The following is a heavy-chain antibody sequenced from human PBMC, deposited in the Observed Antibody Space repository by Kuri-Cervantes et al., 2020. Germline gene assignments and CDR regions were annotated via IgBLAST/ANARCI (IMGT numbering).Heavy chain of an antibody. Sequence: GESLKISCAASGFTFSSYSMNWVRQAPGKGLEWVSSISSSSSTIYYADSVKGRFTISRDNAKNSPYLQMNSLRAEDTAVYYCARDWSPVINDFWSGKKVYGMDVWGQGTTVTVSS. CDR3: ARDWSPVINDFWSGKKVYGMDV. J-gene: IGHJ6*02. V-gene: IGHV3-48*01. D-gene: IGHD3-3*01. CDR1: GFTFSSYS. CDR2: ISSSSSTI.